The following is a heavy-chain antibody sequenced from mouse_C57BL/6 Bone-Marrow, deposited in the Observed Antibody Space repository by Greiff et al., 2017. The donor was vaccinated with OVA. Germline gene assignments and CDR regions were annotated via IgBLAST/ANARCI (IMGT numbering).Heavy chain of an antibody. CDR3: ATYYINWGFDY. CDR1: GYAFSSSW. J-gene: IGHJ3*01. CDR2: IYPGDGDT. D-gene: IGHD2-12*01. V-gene: IGHV1-82*01. Sequence: QVQLQQSGPELVKPGASVKISCKASGYAFSSSWMNWVKQRPGKGLEWIGRIYPGDGDTNYNGKFKGKATLTADKSSSTAYMQLSSLTSEDYAVYVCATYYINWGFDYWCQGTLVTVSA.